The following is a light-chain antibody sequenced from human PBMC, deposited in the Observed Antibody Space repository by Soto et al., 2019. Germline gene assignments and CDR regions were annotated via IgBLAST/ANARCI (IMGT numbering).Light chain of an antibody. J-gene: IGKJ1*01. CDR1: QSVDRRS. CDR2: TIS. Sequence: IVLTQSPGTLSLSPGERATLSCRASQSVDRRSLAWYQQKPGQAPRLLISTISNRATGIPDRFSGSGSGADFTLTISRLEPEDFAVYYCQQYHNSRTFGQGTKVDIK. CDR3: QQYHNSRT. V-gene: IGKV3-20*01.